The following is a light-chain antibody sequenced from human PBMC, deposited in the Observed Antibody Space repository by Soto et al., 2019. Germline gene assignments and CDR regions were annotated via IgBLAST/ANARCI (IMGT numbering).Light chain of an antibody. CDR2: DVS. CDR1: SSDVGGYNY. CDR3: CSYAGSSEV. J-gene: IGLJ2*01. Sequence: QSALTQPRSVSGSPGQSVTISCTGTSSDVGGYNYVSWYQQHPGKAPKLMIYDVSKRPSGVPDRFSGSKSGSTASLTSSGLQAEDEADYCCCSYAGSSEVFGGGTKLTVL. V-gene: IGLV2-11*01.